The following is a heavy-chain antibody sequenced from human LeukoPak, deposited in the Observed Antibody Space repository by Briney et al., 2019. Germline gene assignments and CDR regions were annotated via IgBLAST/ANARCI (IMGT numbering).Heavy chain of an antibody. CDR3: ARDLIGQYYYDSSGYD. V-gene: IGHV1-46*01. D-gene: IGHD3-22*01. Sequence: ASVKVSCKASGYTFTSYYMHWVRQAPGQGLEWMGMINPSGGSTSYAQKFQGRVTMTRDMSTSTVYMELSSLRSEDTAVYYCARDLIGQYYYDSSGYDWGQGTLVTVSS. CDR2: INPSGGST. CDR1: GYTFTSYY. J-gene: IGHJ4*02.